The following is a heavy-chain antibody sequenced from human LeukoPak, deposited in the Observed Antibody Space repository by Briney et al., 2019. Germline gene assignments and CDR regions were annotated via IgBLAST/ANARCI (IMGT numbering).Heavy chain of an antibody. D-gene: IGHD3-3*01. CDR2: IYYSGST. CDR3: ARMERREWGGFGFDY. CDR1: GGSISSSSYY. V-gene: IGHV4-39*01. Sequence: SETLSLTCTVSGGSISSSSYYWGWIRQPPGKGLEWIGSIYYSGSTYYNPSLKSRVTISVDTSKNQFSLKLSSVTAADTAVYYCARMERREWGGFGFDYWGQGTLVTVSS. J-gene: IGHJ4*02.